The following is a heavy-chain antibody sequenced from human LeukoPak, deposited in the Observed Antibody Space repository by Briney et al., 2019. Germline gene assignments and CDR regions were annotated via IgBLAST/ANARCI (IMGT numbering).Heavy chain of an antibody. CDR3: GRFGYVAAVDL. V-gene: IGHV3-7*01. D-gene: IGHD2-15*01. CDR2: INPAGSDT. J-gene: IGHJ4*02. Sequence: GGSLRLSCAASGFSFNSYWMTWVRQAPGRGLEWVANINPAGSDTYYVDPVKGRFTISRDNAKNLVYLQMNSLRAEDTAVYCCGRFGYVAAVDLWGQGTLVTVSS. CDR1: GFSFNSYW.